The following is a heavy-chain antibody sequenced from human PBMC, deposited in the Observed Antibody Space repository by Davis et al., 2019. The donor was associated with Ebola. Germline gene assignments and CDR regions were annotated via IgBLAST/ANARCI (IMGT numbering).Heavy chain of an antibody. CDR3: AKSGLSFGVVKYHYGMDV. CDR1: GFTFSSYA. D-gene: IGHD3-3*01. CDR2: ISYDGSNK. J-gene: IGHJ6*04. Sequence: GESLKISCAASGFTFSSYAMHWVRQAPGKGLEWVAVISYDGSNKYYADSVKGRFTISRDNSKNTLYLQMNSLRAEDTAVYYCAKSGLSFGVVKYHYGMDVWGEGTTVTVSS. V-gene: IGHV3-30-3*02.